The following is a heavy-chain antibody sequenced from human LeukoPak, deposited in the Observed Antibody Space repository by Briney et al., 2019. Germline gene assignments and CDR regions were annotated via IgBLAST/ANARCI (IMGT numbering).Heavy chain of an antibody. J-gene: IGHJ4*02. CDR2: IRYDGSNR. D-gene: IGHD4-23*01. CDR1: GFTFSSYG. Sequence: GGSLRLSCGVSGFTFSSYGMHWVRQAPGKGLEWVAYIRYDGSNRHYADSVRGRFTISRGNSRNALYLQLSRLRVDDTAFYYCPKPLLTPGNWGPGTLVTVSS. CDR3: PKPLLTPGN. V-gene: IGHV3-30*02.